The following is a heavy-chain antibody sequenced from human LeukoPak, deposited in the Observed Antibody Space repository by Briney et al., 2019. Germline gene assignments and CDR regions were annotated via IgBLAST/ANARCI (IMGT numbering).Heavy chain of an antibody. D-gene: IGHD4-17*01. CDR1: GFTFSNAW. CDR3: TTDTISTVTTMGVDY. V-gene: IGHV3-15*07. CDR2: IKSKTDGGTT. J-gene: IGHJ4*02. Sequence: NAGGSLRLSCAASGFTFSNAWMNWARQAPGKGLEWVGRIKSKTDGGTTDYAAPVKGRFTISRDDSKNTLYLQMNSLKTEDTAVYYCTTDTISTVTTMGVDYWGQGTLVTVSS.